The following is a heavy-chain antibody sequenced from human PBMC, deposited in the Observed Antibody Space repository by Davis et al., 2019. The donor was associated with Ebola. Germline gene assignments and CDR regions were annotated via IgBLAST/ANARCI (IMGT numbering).Heavy chain of an antibody. Sequence: GESLKISYAASGFTFSSYSMNWVRQAPGKGLEWVSSISSNSGHTYYADSVKGRFTISRDNAKNSLYLQMNSLRAEDTAVYYCARELAVVYFDYWGQGFLVTVSS. CDR1: GFTFSSYS. J-gene: IGHJ4*02. CDR2: ISSNSGHT. CDR3: ARELAVVYFDY. V-gene: IGHV3-21*01. D-gene: IGHD6-19*01.